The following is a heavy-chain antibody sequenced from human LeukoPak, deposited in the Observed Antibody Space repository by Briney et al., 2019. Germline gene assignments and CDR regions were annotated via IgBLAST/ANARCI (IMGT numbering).Heavy chain of an antibody. J-gene: IGHJ3*02. CDR2: IYYSGST. CDR1: GGSLSSYY. V-gene: IGHV4-59*08. Sequence: SETLSLTCTVSGGSLSSYYWSWIRQPPGKGLEWIGYIYYSGSTNYNPSLKSRVTISVDTSKNQFSLKLSSVTAADTAVYYCARAPGYYYDSSGYLFRDAFDIWGQGTMVTVSS. CDR3: ARAPGYYYDSSGYLFRDAFDI. D-gene: IGHD3-22*01.